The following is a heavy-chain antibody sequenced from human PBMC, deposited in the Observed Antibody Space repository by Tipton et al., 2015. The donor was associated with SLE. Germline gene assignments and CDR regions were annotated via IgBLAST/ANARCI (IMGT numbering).Heavy chain of an antibody. CDR1: GGSFSGYY. CDR2: INHSGST. Sequence: LRLSCAVYGGSFSGYYWSWIRQAPGKGLEWIGEINHSGSTNYNPSLKSRVTISVDTSKNQFSLKLTSVTAADTAVYYCARGRYDSSGYYFWFDPWGQGTLVPVSS. J-gene: IGHJ5*02. CDR3: ARGRYDSSGYYFWFDP. D-gene: IGHD3-22*01. V-gene: IGHV4-34*01.